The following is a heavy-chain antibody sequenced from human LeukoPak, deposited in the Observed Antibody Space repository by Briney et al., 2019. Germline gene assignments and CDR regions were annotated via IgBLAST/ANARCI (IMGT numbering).Heavy chain of an antibody. J-gene: IGHJ4*02. V-gene: IGHV1-46*01. Sequence: GASVKVSCKASGYTFTSNYIHWVRQAPGQGLEWMGMIYPRDGSTSYAQKFQGRVTVTRDTSTNTVHMELSGLRSEDTAVYYCARDQKGFDNWGQGTLVPSPQ. CDR1: GYTFTSNY. CDR2: IYPRDGST. CDR3: ARDQKGFDN.